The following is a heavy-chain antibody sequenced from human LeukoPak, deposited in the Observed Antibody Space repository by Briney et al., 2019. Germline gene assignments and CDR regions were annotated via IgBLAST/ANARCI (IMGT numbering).Heavy chain of an antibody. V-gene: IGHV3-49*03. CDR1: GFTFGDYP. J-gene: IGHJ4*02. CDR2: IRSKAYGGTT. Sequence: GGSLRLSCTASGFTFGDYPMSWFRQAPGKGLEWVGFIRSKAYGGTTEYAASVKGRFTISRDDSKSIAYLQMNSLETEDTAVYYCSRARLAGIVLVPGYWGQGTLVTVSS. CDR3: SRARLAGIVLVPGY. D-gene: IGHD2-2*01.